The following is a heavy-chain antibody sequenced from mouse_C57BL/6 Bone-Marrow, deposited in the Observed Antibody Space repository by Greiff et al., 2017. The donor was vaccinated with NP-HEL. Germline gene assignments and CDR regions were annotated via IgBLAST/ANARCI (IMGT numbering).Heavy chain of an antibody. J-gene: IGHJ2*01. Sequence: VQLQQSGGGLVQPGESLKLSCESNEYEFPSHDMSWVRKTPEKRLELVAAINSDGGSTYYPDTMERRFIISRDNTKKTLYLQMSSLRSEDTALYYCARPYGYDGRSFDYWGQGTTLTVSS. CDR3: ARPYGYDGRSFDY. CDR2: INSDGGST. CDR1: EYEFPSHD. V-gene: IGHV5-2*01. D-gene: IGHD2-2*01.